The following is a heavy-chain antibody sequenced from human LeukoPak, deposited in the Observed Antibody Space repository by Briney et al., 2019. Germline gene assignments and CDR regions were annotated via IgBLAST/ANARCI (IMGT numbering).Heavy chain of an antibody. J-gene: IGHJ3*02. CDR3: ARDLIVVVVAASDAFDI. Sequence: PGGSLRLSCAASGFTFSSYAMHWVRQAPGKGLEWVAVISYDGSNKYYADSVKGRFTISRDNSKNTLCLQMNSLRAEDTAVYYCARDLIVVVVAASDAFDIWGQGTMVAVSS. CDR1: GFTFSSYA. V-gene: IGHV3-30*04. CDR2: ISYDGSNK. D-gene: IGHD2-15*01.